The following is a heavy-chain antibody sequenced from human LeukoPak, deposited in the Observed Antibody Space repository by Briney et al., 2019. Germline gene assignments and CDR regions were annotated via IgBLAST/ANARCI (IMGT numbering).Heavy chain of an antibody. J-gene: IGHJ3*02. V-gene: IGHV3-23*01. Sequence: GGSLRLSCAGSGFTFSSYAMSWVRQAPGKGLEWVSAISGSGGSTYYADSVKGRFTISRDNSKNTLYLQMNSLRAEDTAVYYCWGAMGPGAFDIWGQGTMVTVSS. CDR1: GFTFSSYA. D-gene: IGHD3-16*01. CDR2: ISGSGGST. CDR3: WGAMGPGAFDI.